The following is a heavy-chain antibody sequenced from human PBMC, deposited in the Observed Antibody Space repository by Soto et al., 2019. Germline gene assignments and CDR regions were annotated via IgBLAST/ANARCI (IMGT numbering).Heavy chain of an antibody. Sequence: QVQLVQSGAEVKKPGASVKVSCKASGYTFTSYGISWVRQAPGQGLEWMGWISAYNGNTNYAQKLQGRVTMTTDTSTSPAYMELRSLRSDDTAVDYCARGRGYDWGIAVAGRDNWFDPWGQGTLVTVSS. CDR2: ISAYNGNT. D-gene: IGHD6-19*01. CDR3: ARGRGYDWGIAVAGRDNWFDP. J-gene: IGHJ5*02. CDR1: GYTFTSYG. V-gene: IGHV1-18*01.